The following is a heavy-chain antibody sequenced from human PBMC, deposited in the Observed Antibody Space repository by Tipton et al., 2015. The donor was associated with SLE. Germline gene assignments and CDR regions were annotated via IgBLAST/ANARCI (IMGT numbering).Heavy chain of an antibody. V-gene: IGHV3-11*06. CDR1: GFTFSDYY. D-gene: IGHD2-15*01. J-gene: IGHJ3*02. Sequence: GSLRLSCAASGFTFSDYYMSWIRQAPGKGLEWVSYISSSSSYTNYADSVKGRFTISIDNAKNSLYLQMNSLRAEDTAVYYCARALLTEDAFDIWGQGTMVTVSS. CDR3: ARALLTEDAFDI. CDR2: ISSSSSYT.